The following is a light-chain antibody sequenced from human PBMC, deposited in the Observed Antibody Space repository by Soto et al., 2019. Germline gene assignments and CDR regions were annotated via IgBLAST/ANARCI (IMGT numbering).Light chain of an antibody. CDR1: QSVNSLY. CDR3: RQYNNWPPIT. Sequence: EIVLTQSPGTLSLSPGERATLSCRASQSVNSLYLAWYQQKPGQAPRLLIYGASSRATGIPDRFSGSGSGTEFTLTISSLQSEDFAVYYCRQYNNWPPITFGQGTRLEIK. J-gene: IGKJ5*01. CDR2: GAS. V-gene: IGKV3-20*01.